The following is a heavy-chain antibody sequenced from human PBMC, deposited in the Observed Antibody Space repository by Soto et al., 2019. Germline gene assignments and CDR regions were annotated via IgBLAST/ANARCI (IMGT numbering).Heavy chain of an antibody. CDR3: PGHSASYSSTSCYNSYYYGMDV. Sequence: PSETLSLTCTVSGGSISSSSYYWGWIRQPPGKGLEWIGSIYYSGSTYYNASLKSRVTISVETSKNQFSLKLSSVPAAHTATYYYPGHSASYSSTSCYNSYYYGMDVWGQGTTVTVSS. V-gene: IGHV4-39*01. D-gene: IGHD2-2*02. J-gene: IGHJ6*02. CDR2: IYYSGST. CDR1: GGSISSSSYY.